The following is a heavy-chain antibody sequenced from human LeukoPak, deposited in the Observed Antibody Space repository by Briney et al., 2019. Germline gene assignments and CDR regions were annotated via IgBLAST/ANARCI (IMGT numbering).Heavy chain of an antibody. J-gene: IGHJ4*02. V-gene: IGHV3-15*01. CDR1: AFTVSNAW. CDR2: IKSKTDGGTT. CDR3: TTLLPGYSSGWIFDY. D-gene: IGHD6-19*01. Sequence: GGSLRLSCAASAFTVSNAWMSWVRQVPGKWREWVGRIKSKTDGGTTDYAAPVKRRFTISRDDSKHTLYLQMHRLQTEDTAVYYCTTLLPGYSSGWIFDYWGQGTLVTVSS.